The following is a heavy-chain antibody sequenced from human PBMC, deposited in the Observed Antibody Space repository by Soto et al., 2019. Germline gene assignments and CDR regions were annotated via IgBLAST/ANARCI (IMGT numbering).Heavy chain of an antibody. CDR2: IYYTGTT. Sequence: PSGTLSLTCTVSGASISGGNYFWTWIRQHPGRGLEWIGYIYYTGTTHYSPSLQSRVTMSVDTSKNQISLTLTSLTPADTSVYFCARLYTYGYYHFDHWGQGTLVTVSS. CDR3: ARLYTYGYYHFDH. J-gene: IGHJ4*02. V-gene: IGHV4-31*03. D-gene: IGHD3-22*01. CDR1: GASISGGNYF.